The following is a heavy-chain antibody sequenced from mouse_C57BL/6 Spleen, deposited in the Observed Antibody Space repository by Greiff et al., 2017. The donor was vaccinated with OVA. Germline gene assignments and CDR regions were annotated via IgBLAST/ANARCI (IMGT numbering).Heavy chain of an antibody. CDR2: IYPGDGDT. CDR3: ARGGQPGTWFAY. J-gene: IGHJ3*01. Sequence: QVQLQQSGAELVKPGASVKISCKASGYAFSSYWMNWVKQRPGKGLEWIGQIYPGDGDTNYNGKFKGKATLTADKSSSTAYMQLSSLTSEDSAVYFCARGGQPGTWFAYWGQGTLVTVSA. V-gene: IGHV1-80*01. D-gene: IGHD4-1*01. CDR1: GYAFSSYW.